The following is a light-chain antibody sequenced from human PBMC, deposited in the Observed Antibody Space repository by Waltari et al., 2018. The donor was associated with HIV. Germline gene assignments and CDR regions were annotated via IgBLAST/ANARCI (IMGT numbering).Light chain of an antibody. CDR1: SADLGSNT. V-gene: IGLV1-44*01. CDR2: NTT. Sequence: QSVLTQPPSASGTPGQRVTISCSGLSADLGSNTVTCYQQLPGTAPKLLIYNTTPRPSGVPDRFSGSQSGTSASLAISGLQSEDEADYYCAAWDDGLIGYVLGTGTKVTVL. CDR3: AAWDDGLIGYV. J-gene: IGLJ1*01.